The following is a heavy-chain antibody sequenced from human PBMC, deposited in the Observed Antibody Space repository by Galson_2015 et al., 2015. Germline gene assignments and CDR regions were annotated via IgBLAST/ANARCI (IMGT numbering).Heavy chain of an antibody. CDR1: GFTFSSYG. V-gene: IGHV3-33*01. J-gene: IGHJ5*02. CDR3: AIEEGITIFGVVTDNWFDP. CDR2: IWYDGSNK. D-gene: IGHD3-3*01. Sequence: SLRLSCAASGFTFSSYGMHWVRQAPGKGLEWVAVIWYDGSNKYYADSVKGRFTISRDNSKNTLYLQMNSLRAEDTAVYYCAIEEGITIFGVVTDNWFDPWGQGTLVTVSS.